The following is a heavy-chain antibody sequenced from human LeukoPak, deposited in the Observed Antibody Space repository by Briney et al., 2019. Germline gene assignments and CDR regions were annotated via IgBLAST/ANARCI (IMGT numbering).Heavy chain of an antibody. Sequence: ASVKVSCKASGGTFSSYAISWVRQAPGQGPEWMGGIIPIFGTANYAQKFQGRVTITADESTSTAYMELSSLRSEDTAVYYCARDPVASTDDAFDIWGQGTMVTVSS. CDR3: ARDPVASTDDAFDI. CDR2: IIPIFGTA. CDR1: GGTFSSYA. V-gene: IGHV1-69*13. D-gene: IGHD2-2*01. J-gene: IGHJ3*02.